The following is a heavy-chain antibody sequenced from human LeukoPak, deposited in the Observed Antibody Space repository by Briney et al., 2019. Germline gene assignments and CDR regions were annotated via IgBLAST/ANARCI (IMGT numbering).Heavy chain of an antibody. V-gene: IGHV1-46*01. D-gene: IGHD3-3*01. J-gene: IGHJ4*02. CDR1: GYTFTSYY. CDR2: INPSGGST. CDR3: ARVWSPAFWSGYIFDY. Sequence: ASVKVSCKASGYTFTSYYMHWVRQAPGQGLEWMGIINPSGGSTSYAQKFQGRVTMTRDTSTSTVYMELSSLRSEDTAVYYCARVWSPAFWSGYIFDYWGQGTLVTVSS.